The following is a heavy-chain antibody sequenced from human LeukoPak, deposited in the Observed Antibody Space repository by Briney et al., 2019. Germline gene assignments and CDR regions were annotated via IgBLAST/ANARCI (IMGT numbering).Heavy chain of an antibody. CDR1: GFTFSGSA. Sequence: GGSLRLSCAASGFTFSGSAMHRVRQASGKGLEWVGRIRSKANSYATAYAASVKGRFTISRDDSKNTAYLQMNSLKTEDTAVYYCTRHAVGASGYWGQGTLVTVSS. V-gene: IGHV3-73*01. J-gene: IGHJ4*02. CDR2: IRSKANSYAT. CDR3: TRHAVGASGY. D-gene: IGHD1-26*01.